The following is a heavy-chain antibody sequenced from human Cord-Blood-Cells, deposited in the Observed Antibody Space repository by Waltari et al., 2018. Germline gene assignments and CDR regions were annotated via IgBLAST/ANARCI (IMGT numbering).Heavy chain of an antibody. CDR3: ARSGDSSSPFDY. V-gene: IGHV1-8*01. J-gene: IGHJ4*01. CDR2: VNPENGRT. D-gene: IGHD6-13*01. CDR1: GSTFTSYD. Sequence: QVQLVQSGAEVKKPASSVKVSCKASGSTFTSYDINWLRQATGQGLEWMGWVNPENGRTGYAQKCQGRVTITRKTSISTAYMELSSLRSEDTAVYYCARSGDSSSPFDYWGHGTLVMVS.